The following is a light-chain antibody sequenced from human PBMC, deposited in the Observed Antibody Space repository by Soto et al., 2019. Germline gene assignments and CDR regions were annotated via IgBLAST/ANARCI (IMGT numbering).Light chain of an antibody. CDR2: GAS. CDR1: QSVSSSY. Sequence: IALTQSPVPLSLSLGEGTTLSCRASQSVSSSYLAWYPQKPGQAPRLLIYGASSRATGIPDRFSGSGSGTDFTLTISRLEPEDFAVYYCQQYGSSPWTFGQGTKVDIK. CDR3: QQYGSSPWT. V-gene: IGKV3-20*01. J-gene: IGKJ1*01.